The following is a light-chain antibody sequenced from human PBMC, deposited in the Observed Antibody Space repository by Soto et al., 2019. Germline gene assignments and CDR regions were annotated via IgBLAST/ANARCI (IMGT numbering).Light chain of an antibody. V-gene: IGLV2-8*01. CDR2: EVN. Sequence: QSVLTQPPSASGSPGQSVTISCSGTSSDIGAYKYVSWYQHHSGKVPRLIIYEVNKRPSGVPDRFSGSKSGNTASLTVSGLQAEDEADYYCNSYAGSNNLVFGGGTKLTVL. J-gene: IGLJ2*01. CDR1: SSDIGAYKY. CDR3: NSYAGSNNLV.